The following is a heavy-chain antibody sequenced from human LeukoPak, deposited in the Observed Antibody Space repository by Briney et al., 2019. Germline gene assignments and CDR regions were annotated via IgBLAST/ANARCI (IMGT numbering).Heavy chain of an antibody. CDR2: ISSSGSTI. CDR1: GSTFSSYE. V-gene: IGHV3-48*03. J-gene: IGHJ3*02. Sequence: PGGSLRLSCAASGSTFSSYEMNWVRQAPGKGLEWVSYISSSGSTIYYADSVKGRFTISRDNAKNSLYLQMNSLRAEDTAVYYCARVPDYGDAFDIWGQGTMVTVSS. CDR3: ARVPDYGDAFDI. D-gene: IGHD4-17*01.